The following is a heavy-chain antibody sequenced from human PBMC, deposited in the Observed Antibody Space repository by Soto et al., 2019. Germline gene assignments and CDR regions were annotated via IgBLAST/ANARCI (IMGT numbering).Heavy chain of an antibody. CDR3: TTDYSLHLGELSLYFTD. CDR2: IKSKTDGGTT. CDR1: GFTFSNAW. D-gene: IGHD3-16*02. J-gene: IGHJ4*02. Sequence: GGSLRLSCAASGFTFSNAWMSWVRQAPGKGLEWVGRIKSKTDGGTTDYAAPVKGRFTISRDDSKNTLYLQMNSLKTEDTAVYYCTTDYSLHLGELSLYFTDWGQGTLVTVSS. V-gene: IGHV3-15*01.